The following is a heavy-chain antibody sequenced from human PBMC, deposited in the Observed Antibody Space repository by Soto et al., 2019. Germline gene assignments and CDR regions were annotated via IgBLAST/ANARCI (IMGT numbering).Heavy chain of an antibody. CDR2: ISAYNGNT. CDR1: GYTFTSYG. Sequence: ASVKVSCKASGYTFTSYGISWVRQAPGQGLEWMGWISAYNGNTNYAQKLQGRVTMTTDTSTNTAYMELRSLRSDDTAVYYCARDSPRYSYGYIFDYWGQGTLVTVSS. V-gene: IGHV1-18*04. CDR3: ARDSPRYSYGYIFDY. D-gene: IGHD5-18*01. J-gene: IGHJ4*02.